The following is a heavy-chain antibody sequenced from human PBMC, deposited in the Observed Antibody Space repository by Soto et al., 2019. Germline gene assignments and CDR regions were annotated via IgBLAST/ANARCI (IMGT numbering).Heavy chain of an antibody. Sequence: GASLKISGEASGHTFSTSWLAWVRQMRGKGLEWMGIIYPDDSATSYSPSFQGQVTFSAEKSIRTAYLQWRSLNASETAMYYSGRQRGIILSRPSQYCIDFWRGVPTV. V-gene: IGHV5-51*01. CDR3: GRQRGIILSRPSQYCIDF. D-gene: IGHD3-10*01. J-gene: IGHJ6*02. CDR1: GHTFSTSW. CDR2: IYPDDSAT.